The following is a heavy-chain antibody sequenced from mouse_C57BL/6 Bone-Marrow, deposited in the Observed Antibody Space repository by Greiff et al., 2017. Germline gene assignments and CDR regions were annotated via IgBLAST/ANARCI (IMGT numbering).Heavy chain of an antibody. CDR1: GYTFTSYG. Sequence: VQLQQSGAELARPGASVKLSCKASGYTFTSYGISWVKQRTGQGLEWIGEISPRSGNTYYNEKFKGKATLTADKSSSTAYMELRSLTSEDSAVYFCALITTVVGPYAMDYWGQGTSVTVSS. CDR2: ISPRSGNT. D-gene: IGHD1-1*01. J-gene: IGHJ4*01. V-gene: IGHV1-81*01. CDR3: ALITTVVGPYAMDY.